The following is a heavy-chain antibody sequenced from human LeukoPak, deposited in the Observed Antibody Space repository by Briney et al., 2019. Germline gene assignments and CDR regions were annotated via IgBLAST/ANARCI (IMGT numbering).Heavy chain of an antibody. CDR1: GCTFTGYY. CDR3: ARGFLEWLPHRYYFDY. D-gene: IGHD3-3*01. V-gene: IGHV1-2*02. J-gene: IGHJ4*02. CDR2: INPNSGGT. Sequence: ASVKVSCKASGCTFTGYYMHWVRQAPGQGLEWMGWINPNSGGTNYAQKFQGRVTMTRDTSISTAYMELSRLRSDDTAVYYCARGFLEWLPHRYYFDYWGQGTLVTVSS.